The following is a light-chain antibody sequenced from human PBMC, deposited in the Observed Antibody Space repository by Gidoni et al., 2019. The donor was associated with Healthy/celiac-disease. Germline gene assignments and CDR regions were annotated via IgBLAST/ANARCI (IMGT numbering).Light chain of an antibody. CDR2: VAS. Sequence: EIVMTQSPATLSVSPGERATLSCRASQSVSSNLAWYQQKPGQAPRLLIYVASTRSTGIPARFSGSGSGTEFTLTISSLQSEDFAFYFCQQYNNWPPYTFGQGTKLEIK. CDR3: QQYNNWPPYT. V-gene: IGKV3-15*01. CDR1: QSVSSN. J-gene: IGKJ2*01.